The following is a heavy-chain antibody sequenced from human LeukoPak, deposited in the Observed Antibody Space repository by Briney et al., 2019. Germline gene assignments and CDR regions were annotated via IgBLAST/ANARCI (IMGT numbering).Heavy chain of an antibody. J-gene: IGHJ5*02. V-gene: IGHV4-38-2*01. CDR1: GYSISSDYY. Sequence: PSETLSLTCAVSGYSISSDYYWGWIRPPPGKGLEWIGIIYHSGITYYNPSLKSRVTISFDTSKNQFSLKLSSVTAADTGVYYCARQLSEWLVYGNWFDPWGQGTLVTVSS. D-gene: IGHD3-3*01. CDR2: IYHSGIT. CDR3: ARQLSEWLVYGNWFDP.